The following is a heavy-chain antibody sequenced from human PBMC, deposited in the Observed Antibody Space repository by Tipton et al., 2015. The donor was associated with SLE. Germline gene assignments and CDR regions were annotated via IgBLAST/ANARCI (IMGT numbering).Heavy chain of an antibody. CDR1: GGSINSSNW. D-gene: IGHD1-26*01. CDR3: ARGWELGHFDY. V-gene: IGHV3-7*05. Sequence: LTCAVSGGSINSSNWWSWVRQAPGKGLEWVANIKQDGSEKYYVDSVKGRFTISRDNAKNSLYLQMNSLRAEDTAVYYCARGWELGHFDYWGQGTLVTVSS. CDR2: IKQDGSEK. J-gene: IGHJ4*02.